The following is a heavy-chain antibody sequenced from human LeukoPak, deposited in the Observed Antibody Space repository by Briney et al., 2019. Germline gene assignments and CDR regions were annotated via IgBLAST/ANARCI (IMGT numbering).Heavy chain of an antibody. Sequence: GGSLRLSCTASGFTFGDYAMSWFRQAPGKGLEWVGFIRSKAYGGTTEYAASVKGRFTISRDDSKSIAYLQMNSLKTEDTAVYYCTREGYSSSWYVDYWGQGTLVTVSS. CDR2: IRSKAYGGTT. J-gene: IGHJ4*02. CDR3: TREGYSSSWYVDY. CDR1: GFTFGDYA. D-gene: IGHD6-13*01. V-gene: IGHV3-49*03.